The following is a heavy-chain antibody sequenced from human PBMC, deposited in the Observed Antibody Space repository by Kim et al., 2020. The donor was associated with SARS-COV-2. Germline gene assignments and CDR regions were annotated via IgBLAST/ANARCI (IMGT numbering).Heavy chain of an antibody. CDR1: GFTFSSYG. CDR2: ISYDGSNK. Sequence: GGSLRLSCAASGFTFSSYGMHWVRQAPGKGLEWVAVISYDGSNKYYADSVKGRFTISRDNSKNTLYLQMNSLRAEDTAVYYCAKDGATHDHYYYYGMDVWGQGTTVTVSS. D-gene: IGHD5-12*01. V-gene: IGHV3-30*18. J-gene: IGHJ6*02. CDR3: AKDGATHDHYYYYGMDV.